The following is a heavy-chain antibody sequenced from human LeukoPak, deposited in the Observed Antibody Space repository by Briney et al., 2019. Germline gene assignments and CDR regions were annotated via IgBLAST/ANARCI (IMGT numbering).Heavy chain of an antibody. CDR3: ARACDMTVCSFDH. J-gene: IGHJ4*02. D-gene: IGHD3-16*01. CDR1: GFTFSYYW. V-gene: IGHV3-7*01. Sequence: GGSLRLSCAASGFTFSYYWMSWVRQAPGKGLEWVANIKQDGSEEMYVGSVKGRFTISRDNAKNSVYLEMNSLRAEDTAVYYCARACDMTVCSFDHWGQGTLVTDSS. CDR2: IKQDGSEE.